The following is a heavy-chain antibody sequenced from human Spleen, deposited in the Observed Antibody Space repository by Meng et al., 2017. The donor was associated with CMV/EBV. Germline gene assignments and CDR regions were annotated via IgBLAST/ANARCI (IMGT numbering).Heavy chain of an antibody. CDR2: ISAYNGNT. V-gene: IGHV1-18*01. CDR3: AREDRASGSYYNYYYGMDV. CDR1: GYTFTSYG. Sequence: ASVKVACKASGYTFTSYGISWVRQAPGQGLEWMGWISAYNGNTNYAQKLQGRVTMTTDTSTSTAYMELRSLRSDDTAVYYCAREDRASGSYYNYYYGMDVWGQGTTVTAP. D-gene: IGHD1-26*01. J-gene: IGHJ6*02.